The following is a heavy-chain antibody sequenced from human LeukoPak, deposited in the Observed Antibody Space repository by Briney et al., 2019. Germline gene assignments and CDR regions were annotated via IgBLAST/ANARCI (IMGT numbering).Heavy chain of an antibody. Sequence: GGSLRLSCAASGFTFSSYSMNWVRQAPGKGLEWASSISSSSYIYYSDSVKGRFTISRDNANNSLYLQMNSLRAEDTAVYYCAREGYSSSSHWGQGTLVTVSS. CDR2: ISSSSYI. V-gene: IGHV3-21*01. D-gene: IGHD6-6*01. J-gene: IGHJ4*02. CDR3: AREGYSSSSH. CDR1: GFTFSSYS.